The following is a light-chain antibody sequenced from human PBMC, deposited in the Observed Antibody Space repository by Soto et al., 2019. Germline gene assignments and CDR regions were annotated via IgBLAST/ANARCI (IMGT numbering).Light chain of an antibody. CDR2: GHN. V-gene: IGLV1-40*01. CDR1: TTNIGAGYE. CDR3: SSYTSSSTPWV. J-gene: IGLJ3*02. Sequence: QSVLTQPPSVSGAPGQRVSISCTGSTTNIGAGYEVHWYQQRPGTAPKLLVSGHNIRPSGVPDRFYGSKSGTSASLAITGLQAEDEADYYCSSYTSSSTPWVFGGGTKLTVL.